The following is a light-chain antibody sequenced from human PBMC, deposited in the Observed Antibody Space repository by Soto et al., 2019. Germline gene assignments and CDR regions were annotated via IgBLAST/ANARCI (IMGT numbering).Light chain of an antibody. J-gene: IGLJ1*01. CDR3: NSYTSSRTYD. CDR2: DVN. V-gene: IGLV2-14*03. Sequence: QSALTQPASVSGSPGQSITISCTGTSRDVGVYSFVSWYQQLPGKAPKLVIYDVNNRPSGVSKRFSGSKSGNTASLTISGLLTDDEADYYCNSYTSSRTYDFGTGTKLTVL. CDR1: SRDVGVYSF.